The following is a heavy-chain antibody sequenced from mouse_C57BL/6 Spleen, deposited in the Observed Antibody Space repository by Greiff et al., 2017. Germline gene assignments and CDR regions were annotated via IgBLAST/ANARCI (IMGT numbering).Heavy chain of an antibody. CDR3: ARQELGRYFDY. J-gene: IGHJ2*01. Sequence: EVMLVESGGDLVKPGGSLKLSCAASGFTFSSYGMSWVRQTPDKRLEWVATISSGGSYTYYPDSVKGRFTISRDNAKNTLYLQMSSLKSEDTAMYYCARQELGRYFDYWGQGTTLTVSS. CDR2: ISSGGSYT. CDR1: GFTFSSYG. D-gene: IGHD4-1*01. V-gene: IGHV5-6*01.